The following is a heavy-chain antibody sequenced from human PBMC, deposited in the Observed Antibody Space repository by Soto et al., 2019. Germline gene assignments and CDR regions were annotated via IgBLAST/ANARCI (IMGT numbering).Heavy chain of an antibody. CDR1: GGAPRGYY. Sequence: SATPSPPCAVFGGAPRGYYWGWVRQSPGMALEWIGEINHSGSTNYNPSLKSRVTISLDTSKNHISLKVMSVIVADTAVFYCARGGAVAGPFDYWGQGTQVTVSS. J-gene: IGHJ4*02. V-gene: IGHV4-34*01. D-gene: IGHD6-19*01. CDR3: ARGGAVAGPFDY. CDR2: INHSGST.